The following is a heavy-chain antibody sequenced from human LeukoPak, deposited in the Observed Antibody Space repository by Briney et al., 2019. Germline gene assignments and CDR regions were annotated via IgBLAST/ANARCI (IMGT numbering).Heavy chain of an antibody. CDR3: ARLRDIVVVPAAIAY. D-gene: IGHD2-2*02. J-gene: IGHJ4*02. Sequence: PAGSLRLSCAASGFTFDDYGMSWLRQAPGKGLEWVSGINWNGGSTAYADSVKGLFTISRDNAKNFLYLQMNSLSAADTALYYCARLRDIVVVPAAIAYCGQGNLVTVSS. CDR2: INWNGGST. V-gene: IGHV3-20*04. CDR1: GFTFDDYG.